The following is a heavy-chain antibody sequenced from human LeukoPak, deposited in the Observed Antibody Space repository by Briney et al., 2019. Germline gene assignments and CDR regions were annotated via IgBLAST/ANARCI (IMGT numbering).Heavy chain of an antibody. CDR1: GGSISSSSYY. J-gene: IGHJ4*02. Sequence: SETLSLTCTVSGGSISSSSYYWGWIRQPPGKGLEWIGSIYYSGSTYYNPSLKSRVTISVDTSKNQFSLKLSSVTAADTAVYYCARRRGRQQLTGGYFDYWGQGTLVTVSS. D-gene: IGHD6-13*01. CDR2: IYYSGST. CDR3: ARRRGRQQLTGGYFDY. V-gene: IGHV4-39*01.